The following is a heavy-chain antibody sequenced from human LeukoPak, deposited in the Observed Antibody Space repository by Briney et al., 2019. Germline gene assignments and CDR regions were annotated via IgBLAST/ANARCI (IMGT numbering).Heavy chain of an antibody. J-gene: IGHJ4*02. CDR3: ARGSKGTYDY. CDR1: GFTFSNSV. CDR2: ILGTGDYT. V-gene: IGHV3-23*01. Sequence: GGSLRLSCVASGFTFSNSVMTWVRQAPGKGLEWVSSILGTGDYTYFANSVKGRFTISRDNSKNTLYLQTNSLRAGDTAIYYCARGSKGTYDYWGQGTLVTVSS.